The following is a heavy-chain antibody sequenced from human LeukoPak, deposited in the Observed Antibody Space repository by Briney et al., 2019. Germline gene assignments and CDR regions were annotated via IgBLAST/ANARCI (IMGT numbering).Heavy chain of an antibody. CDR1: GGTSSSYA. CDR3: AKEGVESALDY. Sequence: SVKVSCKASGGTSSSYAISWVRQAPGQGLEWMGRIIPILGIANYAQKFQGRVTITADKSTSTAYMELSSLRSEDTAVYYCAKEGVESALDYWGQGTLVTVSS. V-gene: IGHV1-69*04. J-gene: IGHJ4*02. CDR2: IIPILGIA.